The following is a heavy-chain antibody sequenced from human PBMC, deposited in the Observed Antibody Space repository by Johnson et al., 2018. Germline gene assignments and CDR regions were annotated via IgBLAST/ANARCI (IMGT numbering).Heavy chain of an antibody. Sequence: QVQLVQSGAEVKKPGASVKVSCKASGYTFPRYYIHWVRQAPGQGLEWMGMINPSGGSTTYAQTFQGRVTMTRVTSTSTVYMELSGLRSEDTAVSYGAGGQAPPRDYEEYGRGGFFFFQGVWGKGTTVPV. J-gene: IGHJ6*03. CDR3: AGGQAPPRDYEEYGRGGFFFFQGV. V-gene: IGHV1-46*01. D-gene: IGHD4-17*01. CDR1: GYTFPRYY. CDR2: INPSGGST.